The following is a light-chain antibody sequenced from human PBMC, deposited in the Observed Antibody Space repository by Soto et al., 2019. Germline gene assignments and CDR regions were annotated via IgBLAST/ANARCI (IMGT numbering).Light chain of an antibody. V-gene: IGKV1-9*01. J-gene: IGKJ1*01. CDR1: QGISSY. Sequence: DIQLTQSPSFLSASVGDRVTITCRDSQGISSYLAWYQQKPGKAPKVLIYAASTLQSGVPSRFSGSGSGTEFTLTISSLQPEDVATYFCQQLNSYPWTFGQGTKVEIK. CDR2: AAS. CDR3: QQLNSYPWT.